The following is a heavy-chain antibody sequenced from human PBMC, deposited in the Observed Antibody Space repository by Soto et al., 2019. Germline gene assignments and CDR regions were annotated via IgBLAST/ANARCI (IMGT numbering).Heavy chain of an antibody. J-gene: IGHJ3*02. CDR3: ARDPSVTTWQVDAFDI. V-gene: IGHV3-48*01. CDR2: ISSSSSTI. CDR1: GFTFSSYS. D-gene: IGHD4-17*01. Sequence: PGGSLRLSCAASGFTFSSYSMNWVRQAPGKGLEWVSYISSSSSTIYYADSVKGRFTISRDNAKNSLYLQMNSLRAEDTAVYYCARDPSVTTWQVDAFDIWGQGTMVTVSS.